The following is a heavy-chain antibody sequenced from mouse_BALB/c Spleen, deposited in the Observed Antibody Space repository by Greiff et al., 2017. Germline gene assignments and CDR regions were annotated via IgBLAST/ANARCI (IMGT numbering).Heavy chain of an antibody. J-gene: IGHJ2*01. Sequence: EVKLVESGGGLVQPGGSLRLSCATSGFTFTDYYMSWVRQPPGKALEWLGFIRNKANGYTTEYSASVKGRFTISRDNSQSILYLQMNTLRAEDSATYYCARDMGYSYLDYWGQGTTLTVSS. V-gene: IGHV7-3*02. CDR1: GFTFTDYY. CDR3: ARDMGYSYLDY. D-gene: IGHD2-3*01. CDR2: IRNKANGYTT.